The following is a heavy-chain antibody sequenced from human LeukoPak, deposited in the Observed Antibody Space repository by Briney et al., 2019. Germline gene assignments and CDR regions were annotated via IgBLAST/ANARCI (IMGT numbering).Heavy chain of an antibody. V-gene: IGHV3-74*01. CDR2: INSDGSST. D-gene: IGHD3-22*01. CDR1: GFTFSSYW. Sequence: GGSLRLSCAASGFTFSSYWMHWVRQAPGKGLVWVSRINSDGSSTSYADSVKGRFTVSRDNAKNTLYVQMNSLRAEDTAVYYCASEYDNAFDIWGQGTMVTVSS. CDR3: ASEYDNAFDI. J-gene: IGHJ3*02.